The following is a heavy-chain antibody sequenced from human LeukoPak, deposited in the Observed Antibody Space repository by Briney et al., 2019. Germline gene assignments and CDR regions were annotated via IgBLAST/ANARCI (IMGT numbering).Heavy chain of an antibody. CDR1: GGSISSGSYY. Sequence: SETLSLTCSVSGGSISSGSYYWMWIRQPAGKGLEWIGRIHSSESTNYNPSLKSRVTISVDPSKNQFSLKVGPVTAADTAVYYCARVPLTSDYYYYMDVWGKGTTVTVSS. CDR2: IHSSEST. CDR3: ARVPLTSDYYYYMDV. J-gene: IGHJ6*03. V-gene: IGHV4-61*02.